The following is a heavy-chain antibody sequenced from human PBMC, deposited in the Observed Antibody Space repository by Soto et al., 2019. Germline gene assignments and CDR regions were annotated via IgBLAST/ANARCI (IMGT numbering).Heavy chain of an antibody. J-gene: IGHJ6*02. CDR2: MLYSGLT. Sequence: QLHLQESGPGLVKTSETLSLTCSVSGYSVSSSDYYWAWIRQPPGKGLEWIGSMLYSGLTYYKPSLTRRVTLSFDTSKHQFSVRLNSVTASDTAVYYCAPLTVSLSGPYGIHVWGQGTTVTVSS. CDR1: GYSVSSSDYY. CDR3: APLTVSLSGPYGIHV. D-gene: IGHD2-15*01. V-gene: IGHV4-39*01.